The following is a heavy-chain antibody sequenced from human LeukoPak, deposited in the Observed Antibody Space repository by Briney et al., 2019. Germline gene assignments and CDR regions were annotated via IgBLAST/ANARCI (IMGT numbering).Heavy chain of an antibody. V-gene: IGHV3-11*01. CDR3: AVGYCSSTSCYRVTAFDI. Sequence: GGSLRLSCAASGFTFSDYYMSWIRQAPGKGLGWVSYISSSGSTIYYADSVKGRFTISRDNAKNSLYLQMNSLRAEDTAVYYCAVGYCSSTSCYRVTAFDIWGQGTMVTVSS. CDR2: ISSSGSTI. D-gene: IGHD2-2*01. CDR1: GFTFSDYY. J-gene: IGHJ3*02.